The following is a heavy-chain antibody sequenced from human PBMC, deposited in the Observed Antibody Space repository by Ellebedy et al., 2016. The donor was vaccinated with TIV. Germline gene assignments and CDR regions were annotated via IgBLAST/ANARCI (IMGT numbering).Heavy chain of an antibody. Sequence: MPSETLSLTCGVYGGSFSGYDDSFSAYYWSWVRQAPGKGLEWIGEVIHSGGTNYNPSLKSRVTVSVDTSKKQFSLKLTSVTAADTAVYYCTKHHPGGFGFFDPWGQGTLVTVSS. CDR2: VIHSGGT. J-gene: IGHJ5*02. D-gene: IGHD3-10*01. CDR3: TKHHPGGFGFFDP. V-gene: IGHV4-34*12. CDR1: GGSFSGYDDSFSAYY.